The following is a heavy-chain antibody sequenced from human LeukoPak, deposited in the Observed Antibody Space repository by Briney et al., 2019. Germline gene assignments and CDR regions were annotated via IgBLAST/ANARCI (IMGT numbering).Heavy chain of an antibody. CDR1: GGSISSYD. D-gene: IGHD4-17*01. CDR2: MYYSGTT. Sequence: SETLSLTCSVSGGSISSYDWTWIRQPPGKGLEWIGYMYYSGTTNYNPSLKSRVSISMDTSKNQVSLKLTSVTAADTAVYYCARAPPPVTPYYFYFMDVWGEGTTVTISS. CDR3: ARAPPPVTPYYFYFMDV. J-gene: IGHJ6*03. V-gene: IGHV4-59*01.